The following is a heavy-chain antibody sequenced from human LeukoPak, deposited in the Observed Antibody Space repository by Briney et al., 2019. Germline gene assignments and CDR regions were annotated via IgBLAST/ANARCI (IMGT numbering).Heavy chain of an antibody. J-gene: IGHJ4*02. CDR3: AGLGGTVTWDY. V-gene: IGHV3-48*04. CDR1: GFTFSSYG. D-gene: IGHD4-17*01. Sequence: GGSLRLSCAASGFTFSSYGMTWVRQAPGKGLEWVSYISSSSSTIYYADSVKGRFTISRDNAKNSLYLQMNGLRVEDTAVYYCAGLGGTVTWDYWGQGTLVTVSS. CDR2: ISSSSSTI.